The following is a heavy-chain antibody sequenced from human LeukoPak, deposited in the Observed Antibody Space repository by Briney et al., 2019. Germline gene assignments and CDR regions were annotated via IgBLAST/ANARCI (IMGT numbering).Heavy chain of an antibody. V-gene: IGHV4-34*01. Sequence: SETLSLTCAVYGGSFSGYYWSWIRQPPGKGLEWIGEINHSGSTNYNPSLKSRVTISVDTSKNQFSPKLSSVTAADTAVYYCARRPAQDLGDRSSTSCLFGSHNWFDPWGQGTLVTVSS. J-gene: IGHJ5*02. CDR2: INHSGST. CDR3: ARRPAQDLGDRSSTSCLFGSHNWFDP. CDR1: GGSFSGYY. D-gene: IGHD2-2*01.